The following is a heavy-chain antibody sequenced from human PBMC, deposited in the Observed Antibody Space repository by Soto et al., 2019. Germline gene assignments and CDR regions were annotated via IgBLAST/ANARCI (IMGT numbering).Heavy chain of an antibody. D-gene: IGHD6-19*01. CDR2: ISYDGSNK. J-gene: IGHJ4*02. CDR1: GFTFSSYA. V-gene: IGHV3-30-3*01. CDR3: ARDAIRSGWSPAYFNY. Sequence: QVQLVESGGGVVQPGRSLRLSCAASGFTFSSYAMHWVRQAPGKGLEWVAVISYDGSNKYYADSVKGRFTISRDNSKNXLYLQMNSLRAEDTAVYYCARDAIRSGWSPAYFNYWGQGTLVTVSS.